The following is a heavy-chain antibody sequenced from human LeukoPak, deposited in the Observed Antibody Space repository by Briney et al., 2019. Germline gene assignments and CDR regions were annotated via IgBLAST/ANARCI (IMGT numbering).Heavy chain of an antibody. Sequence: GGSLRLSCAASGSTFSSYAMHWVRQAPGKGLEWVAVISYDGSNKYYADSVKGRFTISRDNSKNTLYLQMNSLRAEDTAVYYCARGTLDYGGNLFDYWGQGTLVTVSP. CDR1: GSTFSSYA. D-gene: IGHD4-23*01. CDR3: ARGTLDYGGNLFDY. J-gene: IGHJ4*02. CDR2: ISYDGSNK. V-gene: IGHV3-30-3*01.